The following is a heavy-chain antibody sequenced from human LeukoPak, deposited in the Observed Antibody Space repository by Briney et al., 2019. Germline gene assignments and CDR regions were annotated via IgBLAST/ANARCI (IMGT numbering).Heavy chain of an antibody. CDR2: ITSGSSYI. J-gene: IGHJ4*02. V-gene: IGHV3-21*01. CDR3: ASESSGTTWGYFDY. Sequence: PGGSLRLSCAASGFTVSSNYMNWVRQAPGKGLEWVSCITSGSSYIHYADSMKGRFTISRDNAENSLYLHMNSLRAEDTAVYYCASESSGTTWGYFDYWGQGTLVTVSS. D-gene: IGHD1-1*01. CDR1: GFTVSSNY.